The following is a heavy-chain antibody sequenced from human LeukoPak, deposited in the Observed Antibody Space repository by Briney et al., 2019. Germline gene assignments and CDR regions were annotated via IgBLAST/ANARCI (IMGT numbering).Heavy chain of an antibody. CDR3: AKSVADIVVVPAAISSNYYMDV. CDR1: GFTFSSYA. V-gene: IGHV3-23*01. D-gene: IGHD2-2*02. CDR2: ISGSGGST. Sequence: GGSLRLSCAASGFTFSSYAMSWVRQAPGKGLEWVSAISGSGGSTYYADSVKGRFTISRDNSKNTLYLQMNSLRAEDTAVYYCAKSVADIVVVPAAISSNYYMDVWGKGTTVTVSS. J-gene: IGHJ6*03.